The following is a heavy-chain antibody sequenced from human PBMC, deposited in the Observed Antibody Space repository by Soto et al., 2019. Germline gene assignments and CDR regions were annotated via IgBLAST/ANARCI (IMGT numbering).Heavy chain of an antibody. J-gene: IGHJ5*02. CDR2: IYPGDSDT. D-gene: IGHD2-2*01. CDR3: ATHASSTIATWFDP. CDR1: GYSFTSYW. Sequence: HGESLKISCKGSGYSFTSYWIGWVRPLPGKGLEWMGIIYPGDSDTRYSPSFQGQVTISADKSISTAYLQWSSLNASDTAMYYCATHASSTIATWFDPWGQGTLVTVSS. V-gene: IGHV5-51*01.